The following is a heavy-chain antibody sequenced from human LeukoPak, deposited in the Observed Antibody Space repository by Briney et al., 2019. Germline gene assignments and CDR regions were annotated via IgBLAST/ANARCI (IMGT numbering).Heavy chain of an antibody. J-gene: IGHJ5*02. CDR1: GGSFSAYY. CDR3: ASYYDSKSEPYSWFDP. V-gene: IGHV4-34*01. Sequence: SETLSFTCAVYGGSFSAYYWSWIRQPPGKGLEWIGEINHSGSTNYNPSLKSRVTISVDTSKNQFSLKLSSVTAADTAMYYCASYYDSKSEPYSWFDPWGQGTLLTVSS. D-gene: IGHD3-3*01. CDR2: INHSGST.